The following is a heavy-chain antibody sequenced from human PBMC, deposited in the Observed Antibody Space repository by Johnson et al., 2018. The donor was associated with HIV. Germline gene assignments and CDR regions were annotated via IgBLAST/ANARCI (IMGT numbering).Heavy chain of an antibody. J-gene: IGHJ3*02. V-gene: IGHV3-23*04. CDR1: GFTFSSYA. CDR2: ISGSGGST. CDR3: ARVSGSGADYYDIMNDAFDI. D-gene: IGHD3-22*01. Sequence: VQLVESGGGLVQPGGSLRLSCAASGFTFSSYAMSWVRQAPGKGLEWVAAISGSGGSTYYADSVKGRFTLARDNSKNTVFLEMNSLRAEDTAVFYCARVSGSGADYYDIMNDAFDIWGQGTMVTVSS.